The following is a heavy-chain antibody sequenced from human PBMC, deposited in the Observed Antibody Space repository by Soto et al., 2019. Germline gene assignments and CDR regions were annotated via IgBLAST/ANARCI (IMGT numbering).Heavy chain of an antibody. Sequence: SETLSLTCTVSGDSGGFISSSSYYWSWIRQHPGKGLEWIGYIYYSGSTYYNPSLKSRVTISVDTSKNQFSLKLSSVTAADTAVYYCARAIDSSGYYYGYFDYWGQGTLVTVSS. CDR1: GDSGGFISSSSYY. V-gene: IGHV4-31*03. D-gene: IGHD3-22*01. CDR3: ARAIDSSGYYYGYFDY. CDR2: IYYSGST. J-gene: IGHJ4*02.